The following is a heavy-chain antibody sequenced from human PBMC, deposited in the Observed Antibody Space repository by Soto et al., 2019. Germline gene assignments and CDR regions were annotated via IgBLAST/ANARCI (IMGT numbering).Heavy chain of an antibody. V-gene: IGHV3-23*01. CDR2: ISGSGGST. J-gene: IGHJ4*02. CDR1: GFTFSSYA. D-gene: IGHD6-6*01. Sequence: GESLKISCAASGFTFSSYAMSWVRQAPGKGLEWVSAISGSGGSTYYADSVKGRFTISRDNSKNTLYLQMNSLRAEDTAVYYCAKVDGAARDYYFDYWGQGTLVTVSS. CDR3: AKVDGAARDYYFDY.